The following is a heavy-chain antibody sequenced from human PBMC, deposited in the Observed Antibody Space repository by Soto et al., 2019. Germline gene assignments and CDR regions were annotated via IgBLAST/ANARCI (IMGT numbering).Heavy chain of an antibody. CDR3: ARNRDFWSHFDY. D-gene: IGHD3-3*01. J-gene: IGHJ4*02. Sequence: GGSLRLSCAASGFTFHTYDMHWVRQAPGKGLEWVSYISSASTTKYYTDSVKGRFTISRENAKNSLYLQMNSLRDEDTAVYYCARNRDFWSHFDYWGRGTLVTVSS. CDR1: GFTFHTYD. V-gene: IGHV3-48*02. CDR2: ISSASTTK.